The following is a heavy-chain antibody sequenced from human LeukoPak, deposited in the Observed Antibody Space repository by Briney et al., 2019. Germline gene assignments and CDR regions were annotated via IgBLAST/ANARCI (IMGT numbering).Heavy chain of an antibody. CDR1: GFSFNDSY. J-gene: IGHJ4*02. CDR2: ISGSSSSM. Sequence: GGSLRLSCAASGFSFNDSYMTWIRQAPGKGLEWVAYISGSSSSMYYADSVKGRFTISRDNARNSLYLNMSSLRADDTAVYYCARGKRRFDFWGRGTLVTVSS. V-gene: IGHV3-11*01. CDR3: ARGKRRFDF.